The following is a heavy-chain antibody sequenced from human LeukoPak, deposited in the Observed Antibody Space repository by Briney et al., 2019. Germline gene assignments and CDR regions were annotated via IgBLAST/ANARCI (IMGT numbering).Heavy chain of an antibody. Sequence: PSETLSLTCTVSGGSISSYSWSWIRQPPGKGLEWIGYIYYSGNTNYNPSLKSRVTISVATSKNHFSLKLSSVTAADTAVYYCETLSGGTYNWFDPWGQGTLVTVSS. V-gene: IGHV4-59*01. D-gene: IGHD2-8*02. J-gene: IGHJ5*02. CDR2: IYYSGNT. CDR1: GGSISSYS. CDR3: ETLSGGTYNWFDP.